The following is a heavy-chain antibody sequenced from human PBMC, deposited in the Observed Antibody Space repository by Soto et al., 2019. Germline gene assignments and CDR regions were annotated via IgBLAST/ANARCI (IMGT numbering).Heavy chain of an antibody. Sequence: QVQLQESGPGLVKPSETLSRTCTVSGGSISSYYWSWIRQPPGKGLEWIGYIYYSGSTNYNPSLKSRVTISVDTSKNQFSLKLSSVTAADTAVYYCARVMGRYSSGWRDTVYYYYYGMDVWGQGTTVTVSS. V-gene: IGHV4-59*01. J-gene: IGHJ6*02. CDR1: GGSISSYY. CDR3: ARVMGRYSSGWRDTVYYYYYGMDV. CDR2: IYYSGST. D-gene: IGHD6-19*01.